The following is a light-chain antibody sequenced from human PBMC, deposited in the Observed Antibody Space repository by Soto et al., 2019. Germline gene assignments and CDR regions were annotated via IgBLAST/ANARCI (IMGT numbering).Light chain of an antibody. CDR1: SSNIENNY. Sequence: SCSGSSSNIENNYVSWYRQLPGTAPNLLIYEDNKRPSGIPDRFSGSKSGTSATLGITGLETGDEADYYCATWDSSLSGGVFGTGTKVTVL. CDR2: EDN. V-gene: IGLV1-51*02. CDR3: ATWDSSLSGGV. J-gene: IGLJ1*01.